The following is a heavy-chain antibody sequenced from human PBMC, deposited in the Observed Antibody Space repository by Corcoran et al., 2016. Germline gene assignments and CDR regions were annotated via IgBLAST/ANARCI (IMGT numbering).Heavy chain of an antibody. CDR3: ASGGSVRGSGWYRYYFDY. J-gene: IGHJ4*02. CDR1: GGTFSSYA. V-gene: IGHV1-69*06. Sequence: QVQLVQSGAEVKKPGSSVKVSCKASGGTFSSYAISWVRQAPGQGLEWMGGIIPIFGTANYAQKFQGRVTITADKSTGTAYMELRSLRSEDTAVYYCASGGSVRGSGWYRYYFDYWGQGTLVTVSS. CDR2: IIPIFGTA. D-gene: IGHD6-19*01.